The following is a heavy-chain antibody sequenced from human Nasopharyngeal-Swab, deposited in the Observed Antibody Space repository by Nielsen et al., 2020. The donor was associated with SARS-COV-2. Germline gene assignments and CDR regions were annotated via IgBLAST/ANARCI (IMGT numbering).Heavy chain of an antibody. J-gene: IGHJ6*02. CDR2: IYYSGST. D-gene: IGHD6-13*01. Sequence: SETLSLTCTVSGGSISSSSYYWGWIRQPPGKGLEWIGSIYYSGSTYYNPSLKSRVTISVDTSKNQFSLKLSSVTAADTAVYYCARVVRQLAQNYYYYGMDVWGQGTTVTVSS. CDR3: ARVVRQLAQNYYYYGMDV. V-gene: IGHV4-39*07. CDR1: GGSISSSSYY.